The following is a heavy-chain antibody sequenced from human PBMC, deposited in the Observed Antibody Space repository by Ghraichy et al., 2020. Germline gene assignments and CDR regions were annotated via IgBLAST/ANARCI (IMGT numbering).Heavy chain of an antibody. CDR1: GGSISSSNW. V-gene: IGHV4-4*02. CDR3: ARGLIVGAITYYYYGMDV. Sequence: SETLSLTCAVSGGSISSSNWWSWVRQPPGKGLEWIGEIYHSGSTNYNPSLKSRVTLSVDKSKNQFSLKLSSVTAADTAVYYCARGLIVGAITYYYYGMDVWGQGTTVTVSS. CDR2: IYHSGST. D-gene: IGHD1-26*01. J-gene: IGHJ6*02.